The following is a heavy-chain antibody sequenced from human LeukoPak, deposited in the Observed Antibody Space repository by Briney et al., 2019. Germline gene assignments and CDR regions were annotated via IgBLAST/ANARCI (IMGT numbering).Heavy chain of an antibody. D-gene: IGHD5-12*01. CDR2: IHPSGAL. V-gene: IGHV4-30-4*08. Sequence: PSETLSLTCTVSGASFSSGDQYWNWIRQRPGEGLEWIGSIHPSGALYNNPSLESRVTISVDTSKNQFSLKLSSVTAADTAVYYCVRQKEEEGGYGNRFDPWGQGTLVTVSS. J-gene: IGHJ5*02. CDR1: GASFSSGDQY. CDR3: VRQKEEEGGYGNRFDP.